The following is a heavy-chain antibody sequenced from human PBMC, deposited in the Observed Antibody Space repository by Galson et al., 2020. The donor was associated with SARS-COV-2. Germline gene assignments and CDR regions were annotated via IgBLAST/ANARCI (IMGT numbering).Heavy chain of an antibody. Sequence: ASVKVSCKASGYTFTAYYMHWVRQAPGQGLEWMRWINPKSGGTNYAQKFEGRVTMTRDTSITTAYMELSRLRADDTAVYYCARLRYYDVLTGYIVDVWGQGTMVTVSS. CDR1: GYTFTAYY. J-gene: IGHJ6*02. D-gene: IGHD3-9*01. V-gene: IGHV1-2*02. CDR2: INPKSGGT. CDR3: ARLRYYDVLTGYIVDV.